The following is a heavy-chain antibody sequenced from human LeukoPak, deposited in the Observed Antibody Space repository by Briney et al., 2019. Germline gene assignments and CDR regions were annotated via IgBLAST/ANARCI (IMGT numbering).Heavy chain of an antibody. CDR2: ISGRGGST. J-gene: IGHJ3*02. CDR3: AKVVTFIVVVPAADDAFDI. Sequence: PGGSLRLSCAASGFTFRSYAESGVRQARGRGVEVGPAISGRGGSTYYAASVKGRFTISRDNSKTTLYLQMNSLRAEDTAVYYCAKVVTFIVVVPAADDAFDIWGQGTMVTVSS. V-gene: IGHV3-23*01. CDR1: GFTFRSYA. D-gene: IGHD2-2*01.